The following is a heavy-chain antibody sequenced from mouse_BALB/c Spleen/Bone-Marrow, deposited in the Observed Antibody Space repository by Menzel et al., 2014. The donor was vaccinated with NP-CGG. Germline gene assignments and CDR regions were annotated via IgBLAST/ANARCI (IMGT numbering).Heavy chain of an antibody. J-gene: IGHJ3*01. CDR2: ISGGGSYT. Sequence: EVQVVESGGGLVKSGGSLKLSCAASGFSFNSYDMSWVRQTPEKRLEWVATISGGGSYTFYPDSVKGRFTISRDNAKNNLYLQLSSLRSEDTALYYCARHAYYDQTEVSFVYWGQGTLVTVSA. D-gene: IGHD2-4*01. V-gene: IGHV5-9-2*01. CDR3: ARHAYYDQTEVSFVY. CDR1: GFSFNSYD.